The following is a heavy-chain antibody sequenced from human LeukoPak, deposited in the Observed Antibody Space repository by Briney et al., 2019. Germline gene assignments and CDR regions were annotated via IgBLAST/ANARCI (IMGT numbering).Heavy chain of an antibody. CDR2: ISSSSAYI. D-gene: IGHD1-1*01. CDR3: ASLKIRRIGNAFDI. CDR1: GFTFSSYS. J-gene: IGHJ3*02. V-gene: IGHV3-21*01. Sequence: GGSLGLSCAASGFTFSSYSMNWVRQAPGKGLEWVSSISSSSAYINYADSVKGRFTISRDNAKESLFLQMNSLRPEDTALYYCASLKIRRIGNAFDIWGQGTMVTVSS.